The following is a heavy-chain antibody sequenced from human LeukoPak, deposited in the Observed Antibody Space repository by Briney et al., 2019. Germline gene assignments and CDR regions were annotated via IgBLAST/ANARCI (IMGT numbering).Heavy chain of an antibody. CDR3: ARGPSYSNYDYFDY. D-gene: IGHD4-11*01. Sequence: SETLSLTCTVSGGSISSYYWSWIRQPAGKGLEWIGRIYTSGSTNSSPSLTSRVTMSIDTSKNQFSLNLRSVTAADTAVYYCARGPSYSNYDYFDYWGQGTLVTVSS. CDR2: IYTSGST. CDR1: GGSISSYY. J-gene: IGHJ4*02. V-gene: IGHV4-4*07.